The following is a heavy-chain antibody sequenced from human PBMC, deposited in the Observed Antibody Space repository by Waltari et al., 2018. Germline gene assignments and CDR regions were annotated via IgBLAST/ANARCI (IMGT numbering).Heavy chain of an antibody. V-gene: IGHV4-39*07. J-gene: IGHJ5*02. Sequence: QLQLQESGPGLVKPSETLSLTCTVSGGSISSSSYYWGWLRRPPGKGLEWIGSIYYSGSTYYNPSLKSRVTISVDTSKNQFSLKLSSVTAADTAVYYCARDDYYGSGSYLSWFDPWGQGTLVTVSS. CDR1: GGSISSSSYY. CDR2: IYYSGST. D-gene: IGHD3-10*01. CDR3: ARDDYYGSGSYLSWFDP.